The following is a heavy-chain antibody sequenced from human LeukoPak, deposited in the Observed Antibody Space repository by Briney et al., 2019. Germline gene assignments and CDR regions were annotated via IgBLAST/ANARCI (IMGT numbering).Heavy chain of an antibody. D-gene: IGHD3-10*01. CDR3: ARGLPPMVRGVMAQDY. Sequence: SETLSLTCTVSGGSISSSSYYWGWIRQPPGKGLEWIGSIYYSGSTYYNPSLKSRVTISVDTSKNQFSLKLSSVTAADTAVYYCARGLPPMVRGVMAQDYGGQGTLVTVSS. J-gene: IGHJ4*02. CDR1: GGSISSSSYY. V-gene: IGHV4-39*07. CDR2: IYYSGST.